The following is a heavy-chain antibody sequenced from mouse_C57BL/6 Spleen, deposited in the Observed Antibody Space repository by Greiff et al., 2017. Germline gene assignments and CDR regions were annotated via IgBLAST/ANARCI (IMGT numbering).Heavy chain of an antibody. Sequence: QVQLKESGPGLVAPSQSLSITCTVSGFSLTSYAISWVRQPPGKGLEWLGVIWTGGGTNYNSALKSRLSISKDNSKSQVFLKMNSLQTDDTARYYCARNSGIYYDYDDQYYFDYWGQGTTLTVSS. CDR2: IWTGGGT. D-gene: IGHD2-4*01. V-gene: IGHV2-9-1*01. CDR1: GFSLTSYA. J-gene: IGHJ2*01. CDR3: ARNSGIYYDYDDQYYFDY.